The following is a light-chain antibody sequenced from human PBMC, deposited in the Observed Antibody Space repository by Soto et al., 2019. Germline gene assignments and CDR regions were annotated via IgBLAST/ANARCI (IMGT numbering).Light chain of an antibody. Sequence: EIVLTQSPATLSLSPGERATLSCRASQSVSSYLAWYQQKPGQAPRLLIYDASNRATGIPARFSGSGSGTDFTLAISSLEPEDVATYYCQQASSFPLTFGGGTKVDIK. V-gene: IGKV3-11*01. CDR3: QQASSFPLT. J-gene: IGKJ4*01. CDR1: QSVSSY. CDR2: DAS.